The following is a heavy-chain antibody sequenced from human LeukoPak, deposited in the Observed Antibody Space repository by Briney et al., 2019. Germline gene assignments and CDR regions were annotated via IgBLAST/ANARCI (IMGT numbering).Heavy chain of an antibody. V-gene: IGHV1-2*02. CDR3: AASGSYYGYFDY. D-gene: IGHD1-26*01. J-gene: IGHJ4*02. CDR1: GYTFTDYY. CDR2: INPNGGGT. Sequence: GASVKVSCKASGYTFTDYYMHWVRQAPGQGLEWLGWINPNGGGTNSAQKFQDRVTMTRDTSISTAYMELTRLRSDDTAVYYCAASGSYYGYFDYWGQGTLVTLSS.